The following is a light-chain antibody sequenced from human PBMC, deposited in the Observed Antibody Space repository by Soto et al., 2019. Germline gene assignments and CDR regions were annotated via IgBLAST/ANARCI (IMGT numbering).Light chain of an antibody. V-gene: IGLV2-14*01. J-gene: IGLJ2*01. CDR2: DVS. CDR1: SSDVGGYNY. Sequence: QSALTQPASVSGSPGQSITISCTGTSSDVGGYNYVSRYQQHPGKAPKLMIYDVSNRPSGVSNRFSGSKSGNTASLTISGLQAEDEADYYCSSYTSSSREVVFGGGTKLTVL. CDR3: SSYTSSSREVV.